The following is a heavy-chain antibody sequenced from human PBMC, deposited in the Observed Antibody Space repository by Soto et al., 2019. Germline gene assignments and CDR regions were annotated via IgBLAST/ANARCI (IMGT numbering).Heavy chain of an antibody. D-gene: IGHD2-2*02. CDR3: ARLKSDCGSVMCYKGWVDY. Sequence: QVQLQESGPGLVKPLQTLSLTCTVSGASISSGDYYWSWIRQHPGKGLERIGIIHYSGSTNYNPSLESRFTLSVDTSKNQVSLKMSSVTAADTAVYYCARLKSDCGSVMCYKGWVDYWGQGTLVTVSS. V-gene: IGHV4-31*03. J-gene: IGHJ4*02. CDR2: IHYSGST. CDR1: GASISSGDYY.